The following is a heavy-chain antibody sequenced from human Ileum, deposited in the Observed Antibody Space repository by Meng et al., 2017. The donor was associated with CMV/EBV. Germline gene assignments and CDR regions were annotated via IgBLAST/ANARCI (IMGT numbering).Heavy chain of an antibody. D-gene: IGHD5-12*01. CDR3: ATEYSASPGWFDP. Sequence: RLQEPGPGLVKPSQTLTLICTVSGDSISSGDFYCTWIRQSPGKGPEWIGYIYYSGSTYYNPSLKSRLTIALDTSKNQFSLRLTSVTDADTGVYYCATEYSASPGWFDPWGQGILVTVSS. J-gene: IGHJ5*02. CDR1: GDSISSGDFY. CDR2: IYYSGST. V-gene: IGHV4-30-4*08.